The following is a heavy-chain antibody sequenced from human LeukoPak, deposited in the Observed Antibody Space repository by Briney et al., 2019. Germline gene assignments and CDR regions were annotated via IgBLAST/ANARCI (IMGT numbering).Heavy chain of an antibody. D-gene: IGHD6-19*01. CDR3: AKDPQIGWSAFFGY. CDR2: IIPNSGDT. Sequence: ASVKVSCKASGYTFTGYYIHWVRQAPGQGLEWMGWIIPNSGDTNFAQKFQGRVTMTRDTSISTAYMELSSLRSEDTAVYYCAKDPQIGWSAFFGYWGQGTLVTVSS. J-gene: IGHJ4*02. CDR1: GYTFTGYY. V-gene: IGHV1-2*02.